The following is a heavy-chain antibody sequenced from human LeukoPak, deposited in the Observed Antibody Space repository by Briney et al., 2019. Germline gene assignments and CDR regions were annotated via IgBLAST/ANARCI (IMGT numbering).Heavy chain of an antibody. Sequence: GGSLRLSCAASGFTFSDHYMSWIRQAPGKGLEWVSYISSSGSTIYYADSVKGRFTISRDNAKNSLYLQMNSLRAEDTAVYYCASPGEAAPGSVQHWGQGTLVTVSS. D-gene: IGHD6-6*01. CDR1: GFTFSDHY. CDR2: ISSSGSTI. J-gene: IGHJ1*01. CDR3: ASPGEAAPGSVQH. V-gene: IGHV3-11*01.